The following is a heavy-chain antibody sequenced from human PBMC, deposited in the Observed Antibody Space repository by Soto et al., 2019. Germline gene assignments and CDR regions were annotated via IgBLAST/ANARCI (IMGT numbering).Heavy chain of an antibody. D-gene: IGHD3-10*01. CDR1: GFTFSSYA. Sequence: GGSLRLSCAASGFTFSSYAMHWVRQAPGKGLEWVAVISYDGSNKYYADSVKGRFTISRDNSKNTLYLQVNSLRAEDTAVYYCARDSVRGVTYYYYGMDVWGQGTTVTVSS. CDR3: ARDSVRGVTYYYYGMDV. J-gene: IGHJ6*02. CDR2: ISYDGSNK. V-gene: IGHV3-30-3*01.